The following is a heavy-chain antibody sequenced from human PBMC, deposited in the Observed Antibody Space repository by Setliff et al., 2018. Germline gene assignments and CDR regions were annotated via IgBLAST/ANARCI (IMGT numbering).Heavy chain of an antibody. CDR2: IKQDGSEK. J-gene: IGHJ4*02. CDR1: GFTFSSYW. D-gene: IGHD1-26*01. V-gene: IGHV3-7*01. CDR3: ATAGRSGAIDY. Sequence: GESLKISCAASGFTFSSYWMSWVRQAPGKGLEWVANIKQDGSEKYYVDSVKGRFIISRDNAENSLSLQMNSLRVEDTAVYYCATAGRSGAIDYWGQGTLVTVS.